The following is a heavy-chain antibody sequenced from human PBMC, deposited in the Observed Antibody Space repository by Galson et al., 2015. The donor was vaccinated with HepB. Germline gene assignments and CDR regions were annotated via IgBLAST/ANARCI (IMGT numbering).Heavy chain of an antibody. CDR1: GYTFTDFY. J-gene: IGHJ3*02. CDR2: INPSSGNP. CDR3: AAELSVGPTHLKGFHI. D-gene: IGHD1-26*01. V-gene: IGHV1-2*02. Sequence: SVKVSCKASGYTFTDFYMHWVRQAPGQGLEWVGGINPSSGNPKYIQKFQGRVTVTRDTSISTAYMELSGLRSDDTALYYCAAELSVGPTHLKGFHIWGQGTMITVSS.